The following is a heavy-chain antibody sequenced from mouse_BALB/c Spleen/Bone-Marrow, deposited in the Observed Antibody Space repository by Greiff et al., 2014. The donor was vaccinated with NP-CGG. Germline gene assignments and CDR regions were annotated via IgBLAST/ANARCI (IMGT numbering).Heavy chain of an antibody. D-gene: IGHD2-4*01. Sequence: EVQVVESGGGLVKPGGSLKLSCAASGFTFSSYAMSWVRQTPEKRLEWVATISSGGSYTYYPDSVKGRFTISRDNAKNTLYLQTSSLRSEDTAMYYCARHGITRLLDYWGQGTTLTVSS. CDR2: ISSGGSYT. CDR3: ARHGITRLLDY. V-gene: IGHV5-9-3*01. J-gene: IGHJ2*01. CDR1: GFTFSSYA.